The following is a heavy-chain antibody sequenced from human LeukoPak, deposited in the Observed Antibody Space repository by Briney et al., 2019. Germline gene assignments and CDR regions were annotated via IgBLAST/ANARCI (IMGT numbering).Heavy chain of an antibody. J-gene: IGHJ3*02. CDR2: ISYDGSNK. D-gene: IGHD3-16*02. CDR1: GFTFSSYG. V-gene: IGHV3-30*18. Sequence: GGSLRLSCAASGFTFSSYGMHWVRQAPGKGLERVAVISYDGSNKYYADSVKGRFTISRDNSKNTLYLQMNSLRAEDTAVYYCAKDRRVIRGDDAFDIWGQGTMVTVSS. CDR3: AKDRRVIRGDDAFDI.